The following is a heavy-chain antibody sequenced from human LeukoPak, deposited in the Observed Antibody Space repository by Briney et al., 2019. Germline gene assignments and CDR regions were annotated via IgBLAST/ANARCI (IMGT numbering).Heavy chain of an antibody. CDR1: GGSISSGSYY. D-gene: IGHD7-27*01. Sequence: PSETLSLTCTVSGGSISSGSYYWSWIRQPAGKGLEWIGRIYTSGSTNYNPSLKNRVTISVDTSKNQFSLKLSSVTAADTAVYYCAEDFWGSSYYYYMDVWGKGTTVTVSS. CDR2: IYTSGST. J-gene: IGHJ6*03. CDR3: AEDFWGSSYYYYMDV. V-gene: IGHV4-61*02.